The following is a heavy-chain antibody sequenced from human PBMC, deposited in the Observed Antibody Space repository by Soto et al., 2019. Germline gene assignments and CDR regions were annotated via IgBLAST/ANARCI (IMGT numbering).Heavy chain of an antibody. CDR1: GYTFTGYY. CDR3: ARLKGIAVADDAFDI. J-gene: IGHJ3*02. Sequence: ASVKVSCKASGYTFTGYYMHWVRQAPGQGLEWMGWINPNSGGTNYAQKFQGRVTMTRDTSISTAYMELSRLRSDDTAVYYCARLKGIAVADDAFDIWRQGTMVTVSS. D-gene: IGHD6-19*01. V-gene: IGHV1-2*02. CDR2: INPNSGGT.